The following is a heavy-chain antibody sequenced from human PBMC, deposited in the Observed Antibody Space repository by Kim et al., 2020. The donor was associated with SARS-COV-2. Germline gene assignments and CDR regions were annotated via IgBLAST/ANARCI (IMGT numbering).Heavy chain of an antibody. Sequence: SETLSLTCAVYGGSFSGYYWSWIRQPPGKGLEWIGEINHSGSTNYNPSLKSRVTISVDTSKNQFSLKLSSVTAADTAVYYCARGPMTSMVRGVDDAFDIWGQGTMVTVSS. J-gene: IGHJ3*02. D-gene: IGHD3-10*01. CDR3: ARGPMTSMVRGVDDAFDI. V-gene: IGHV4-34*01. CDR2: INHSGST. CDR1: GGSFSGYY.